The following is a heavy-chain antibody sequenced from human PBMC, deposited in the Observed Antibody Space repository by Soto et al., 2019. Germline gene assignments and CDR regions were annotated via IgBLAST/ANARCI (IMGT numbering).Heavy chain of an antibody. CDR1: GFTFSSYS. Sequence: GGSLRLSCAASGFTFSSYSMTWVRQAPGKGLEWVSGISDSGGNTWYADSVKGRFTISRGNSKNTLFLQMNSLRAEDTAVYFCSKWSGFGDAWGKGTLVTVSS. CDR3: SKWSGFGDA. V-gene: IGHV3-23*01. CDR2: ISDSGGNT. D-gene: IGHD3-10*01. J-gene: IGHJ5*02.